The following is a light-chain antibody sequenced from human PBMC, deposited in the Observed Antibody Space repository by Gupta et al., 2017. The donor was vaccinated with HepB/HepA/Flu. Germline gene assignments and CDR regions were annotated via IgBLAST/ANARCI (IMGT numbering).Light chain of an antibody. CDR1: SSDVGGYNS. CDR2: DVS. V-gene: IGLV2-14*03. CDR3: TSFRSGSTLVI. Sequence: LTQPASVSGSPGQSITISCTGTSSDVGGYNSVSLYQQYPGRAPKLLIYDVSNRPSGVSNRFSGSKTGNSASLTISGLQAEDEAVYYCTSFRSGSTLVIFGGGTELTVL. J-gene: IGLJ2*01.